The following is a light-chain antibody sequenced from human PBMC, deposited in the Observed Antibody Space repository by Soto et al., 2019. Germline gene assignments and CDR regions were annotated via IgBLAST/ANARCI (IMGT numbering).Light chain of an antibody. CDR1: QSVSSN. CDR3: QQYNVWPLT. Sequence: EIVMTQSPATLSVSPGERATLSCRASQSVSSNLAWYQQKPGQIPKLLIYEASTRATGIPARFSGSGSGTEFALTISSLQSEDFAVYYCQQYNVWPLTFGGGTKVEFK. CDR2: EAS. J-gene: IGKJ4*01. V-gene: IGKV3-15*01.